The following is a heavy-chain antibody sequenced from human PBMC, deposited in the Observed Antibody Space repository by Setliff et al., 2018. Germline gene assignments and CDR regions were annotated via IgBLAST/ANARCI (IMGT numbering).Heavy chain of an antibody. Sequence: SETLSLTCSVSGGSISSYSWGWIRQPPGKGLEWIGFFYYNGATNYNPSLKSRVTISVDTSKNQFSLNLNSVTAADTAVYYCARGSRFGVIRYNFDFWGPGTPVTVSS. D-gene: IGHD3-3*01. CDR3: ARGSRFGVIRYNFDF. V-gene: IGHV4-59*01. J-gene: IGHJ4*02. CDR1: GGSISSYS. CDR2: FYYNGAT.